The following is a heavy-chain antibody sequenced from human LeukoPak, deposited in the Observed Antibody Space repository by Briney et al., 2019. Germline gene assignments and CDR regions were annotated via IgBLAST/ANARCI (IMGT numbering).Heavy chain of an antibody. V-gene: IGHV4-59*08. D-gene: IGHD3-3*01. J-gene: IGHJ6*02. Sequence: SETLSLTCTVSGGSISSYYWSWIRQPPGKGLEWIGYIYYSGSTNYNPSLKSRVTISVDTSKNQFSLKLSSVTAAGTAVYYCASGSPGYYDFWSGYSKSYYYYGMDVWGQGTTVTVSS. CDR3: ASGSPGYYDFWSGYSKSYYYYGMDV. CDR2: IYYSGST. CDR1: GGSISSYY.